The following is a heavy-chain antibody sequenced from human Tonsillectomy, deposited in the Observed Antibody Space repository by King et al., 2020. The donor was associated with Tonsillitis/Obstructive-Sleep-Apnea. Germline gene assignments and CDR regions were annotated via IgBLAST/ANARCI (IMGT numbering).Heavy chain of an antibody. CDR3: ARAGDDDALGWFDP. V-gene: IGHV4-59*01. Sequence: QLQESGPGLVKPSETLSLTCTVSGGSISSYYWSWIRQPPGKGLEWIGYIYYSGSTNYNPSLKSRVTISVDTSKNQFSLKLSSVTAAGTAVYYCARAGDDDALGWFDPWGQGTLVTVSS. J-gene: IGHJ5*02. CDR2: IYYSGST. D-gene: IGHD2-21*02. CDR1: GGSISSYY.